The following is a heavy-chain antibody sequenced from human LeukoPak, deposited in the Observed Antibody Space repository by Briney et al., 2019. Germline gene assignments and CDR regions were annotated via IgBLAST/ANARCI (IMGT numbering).Heavy chain of an antibody. CDR3: TKGNWNDD. CDR1: GFTFSASE. CDR2: IRGCGIRT. Sequence: VRSLRLSCAASGFTFSASEMSWVRQAPGQGLEWVSGIRGCGIRTYTADSVKGRVTTSRDNSKNTLYRQMNSLRAEDTAVYYCTKGNWNDDWGQGTPVTVSS. V-gene: IGHV3-23*01. J-gene: IGHJ5*02.